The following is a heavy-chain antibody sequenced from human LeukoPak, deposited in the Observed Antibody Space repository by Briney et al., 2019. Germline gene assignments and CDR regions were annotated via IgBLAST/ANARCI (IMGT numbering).Heavy chain of an antibody. Sequence: GGSLRLSCAASGFTFSSYGIHWVRQAPGKGLEWVAIISYDGSDKYYADSVKGRFTISRDNSKNTLYLQMNSLRAEDTAVYYCARGSFLITFGGFIGWGQGTLVTVSS. J-gene: IGHJ4*02. CDR2: ISYDGSDK. CDR3: ARGSFLITFGGFIG. D-gene: IGHD3-16*02. V-gene: IGHV3-33*05. CDR1: GFTFSSYG.